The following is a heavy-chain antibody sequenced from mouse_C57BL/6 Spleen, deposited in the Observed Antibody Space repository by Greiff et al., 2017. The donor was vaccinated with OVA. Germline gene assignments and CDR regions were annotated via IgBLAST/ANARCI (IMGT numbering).Heavy chain of an antibody. D-gene: IGHD1-1*01. Sequence: EVQLQQSGPVLVKPGASVKMSCKASGYTFTDYYMNWVKQSHGKSLEWIGVINPYNGGTSYNQKFKGKATLTVDKSSSTAYMELNSLTSEDSAVYYCARSNYTVVDAYWGQGTLVTVSA. CDR1: GYTFTDYY. CDR2: INPYNGGT. V-gene: IGHV1-19*01. J-gene: IGHJ3*01. CDR3: ARSNYTVVDAY.